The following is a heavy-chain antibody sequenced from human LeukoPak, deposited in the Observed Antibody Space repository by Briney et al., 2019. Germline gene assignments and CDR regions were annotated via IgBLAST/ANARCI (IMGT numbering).Heavy chain of an antibody. Sequence: SVNVSCKASGGTFSSYAISWVRQAPGQGLEWMGGIIPIFGTANYAQKFQGRVTITADESTSTAYMELSSLRSGDTAVYYCARDPPTMVRGGFDYWGQGTLVTVSS. CDR1: GGTFSSYA. CDR2: IIPIFGTA. V-gene: IGHV1-69*13. CDR3: ARDPPTMVRGGFDY. J-gene: IGHJ4*02. D-gene: IGHD3-10*01.